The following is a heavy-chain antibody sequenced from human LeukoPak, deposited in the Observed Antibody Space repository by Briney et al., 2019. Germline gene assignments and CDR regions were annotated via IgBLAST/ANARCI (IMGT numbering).Heavy chain of an antibody. CDR2: INPSGGST. Sequence: GASVKVSCKASGYTFTSYYMHWVRQAPGQGLEWMGIINPSGGSTSYAQKFQGRVTMTRDTSTSTVYMELSSLRSEDTAVYYCATTIRSVLRFLEWSRFDYWGQGTLVTVSS. J-gene: IGHJ4*02. V-gene: IGHV1-46*01. D-gene: IGHD3-3*01. CDR1: GYTFTSYY. CDR3: ATTIRSVLRFLEWSRFDY.